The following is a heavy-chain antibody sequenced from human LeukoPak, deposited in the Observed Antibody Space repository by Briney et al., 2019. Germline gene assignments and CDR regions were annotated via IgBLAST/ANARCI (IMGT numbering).Heavy chain of an antibody. CDR3: ARNHDILTGSGCNYYGMDV. CDR1: GYTFTTYA. V-gene: IGHV1-3*04. J-gene: IGHJ6*04. Sequence: GASVKVSCKASGYTFTTYALNWLRQAPGQRPEWMEWINTGNGNTLYSQKFQGRVIMTRDTSASTAYMELSRLRSEDTAVYYCARNHDILTGSGCNYYGMDVWGKGTTVTVSS. D-gene: IGHD3-9*01. CDR2: INTGNGNT.